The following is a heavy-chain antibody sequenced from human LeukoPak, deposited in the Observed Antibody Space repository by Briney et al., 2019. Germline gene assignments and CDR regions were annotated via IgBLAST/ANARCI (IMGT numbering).Heavy chain of an antibody. D-gene: IGHD3-10*01. CDR2: ISRNSAT. Sequence: GGSLRLSCVASEFSFSDYAMSWVRQAPGKGPEWVSTISRNSATWYAGSVMGRFTISRDNSKGTLYLQMNSLRGEDTALYYCADFGSGSYIFDYWGQGSLVTVSS. J-gene: IGHJ4*02. V-gene: IGHV3-23*01. CDR1: EFSFSDYA. CDR3: ADFGSGSYIFDY.